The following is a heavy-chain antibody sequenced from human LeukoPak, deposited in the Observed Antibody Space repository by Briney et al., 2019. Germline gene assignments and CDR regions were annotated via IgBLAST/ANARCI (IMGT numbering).Heavy chain of an antibody. CDR3: ARDFIAAAGGSLH. D-gene: IGHD6-13*01. J-gene: IGHJ1*01. Sequence: GGSLRLSCAASGFTFSSYWMSWVRQAPGKGLEWVANIKQDGSGKYYVDSVKGRFTISRDNAKNSLYLQMNSLRAEDTAVYYCARDFIAAAGGSLHWGQGTLVTVSS. CDR2: IKQDGSGK. CDR1: GFTFSSYW. V-gene: IGHV3-7*01.